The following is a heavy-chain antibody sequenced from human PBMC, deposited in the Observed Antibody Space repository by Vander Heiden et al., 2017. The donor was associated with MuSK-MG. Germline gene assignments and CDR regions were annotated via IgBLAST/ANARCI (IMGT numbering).Heavy chain of an antibody. V-gene: IGHV3-21*01. CDR3: ARGLVSGGYSGYDPELPFDY. D-gene: IGHD5-12*01. J-gene: IGHJ4*02. CDR2: ISSSSSYI. Sequence: EVQLVESGGGLVKPGGSLRLSCAASGFTFSSYSMNWVRQAPGKGLEWVSSISSSSSYIYYADSVKGRFTISRDNAKNSLYLQMNSLRAEDTAVYYCARGLVSGGYSGYDPELPFDYWGEGTLVTVSS. CDR1: GFTFSSYS.